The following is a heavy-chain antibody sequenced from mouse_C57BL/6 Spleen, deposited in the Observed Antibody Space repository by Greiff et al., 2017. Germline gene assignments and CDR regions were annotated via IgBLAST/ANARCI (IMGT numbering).Heavy chain of an antibody. CDR3: AREDSNPYYFDY. CDR2: ISYDGSN. V-gene: IGHV3-6*01. CDR1: GYSITSGYY. Sequence: ESGPGLVKPSQSLSLTCSVTGYSITSGYYWNWIRQFPGNKLEWMGYISYDGSNNYNPSLKNRISITRDTSKNQFFLKLNSVTTEDTATYYCAREDSNPYYFDYWGQGTTLTVSS. D-gene: IGHD2-5*01. J-gene: IGHJ2*01.